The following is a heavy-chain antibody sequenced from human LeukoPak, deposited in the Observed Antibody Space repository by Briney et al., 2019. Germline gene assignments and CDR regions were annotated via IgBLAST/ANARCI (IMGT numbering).Heavy chain of an antibody. D-gene: IGHD5-12*01. V-gene: IGHV3-30*02. CDR1: GFTFSSYG. CDR2: IRYDGSNK. J-gene: IGHJ4*02. CDR3: AKEVYSGWRVPGPFDY. Sequence: GGSLRLSCAASGFTFSSYGMHWVRQAPGKGLEWVAFIRYDGSNKYYADSVKGRFTISRDNSKNTLYLQMNSLRAEDTAVYYCAKEVYSGWRVPGPFDYWGQGTLVTVSS.